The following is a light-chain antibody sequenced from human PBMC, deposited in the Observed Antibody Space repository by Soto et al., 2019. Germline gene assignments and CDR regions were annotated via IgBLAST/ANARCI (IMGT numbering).Light chain of an antibody. V-gene: IGLV2-11*01. Sequence: QSALTQPRSVSGSPXQSVTISCTGTNSDIGGYNYVSWYQQHPGKAPKVMIYDVSRRPSGVPDRFSGSKSGNTASLTISGLQAEDEADYYCCSYAGTYNFWVFGGGTKLTVL. CDR2: DVS. CDR1: NSDIGGYNY. J-gene: IGLJ3*02. CDR3: CSYAGTYNFWV.